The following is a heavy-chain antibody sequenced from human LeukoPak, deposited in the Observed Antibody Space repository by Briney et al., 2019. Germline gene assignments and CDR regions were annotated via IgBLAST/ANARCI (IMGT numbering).Heavy chain of an antibody. J-gene: IGHJ4*02. CDR1: GFTFSSYA. V-gene: IGHV3-23*01. CDR2: ISGSGGST. D-gene: IGHD3-22*01. CDR3: AVELYDSSGYYYGRFDY. Sequence: GGSLGLSCAASGFTFSSYAMSWVRQAPGKGLEWVSAISGSGGSTYYADSVKGRFTISRDNSKNTLYLQMNSLRAEDTAVYYCAVELYDSSGYYYGRFDYWGQGTLVTVSS.